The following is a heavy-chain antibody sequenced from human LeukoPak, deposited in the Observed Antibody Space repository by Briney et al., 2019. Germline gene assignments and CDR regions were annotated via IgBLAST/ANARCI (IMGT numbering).Heavy chain of an antibody. CDR1: GGTFTSYY. CDR3: ARRRVFNWFDP. Sequence: ASVKVSCKASGGTFTSYYMHWVRQAPGQGLEWMGIINPSGGSTSYAQKFQGRVIMTRDTSTSTVYMELSSLRSEDTAVYYCARRRVFNWFDPWGQGTLVTVSS. J-gene: IGHJ5*02. V-gene: IGHV1-46*01. CDR2: INPSGGST. D-gene: IGHD2-8*01.